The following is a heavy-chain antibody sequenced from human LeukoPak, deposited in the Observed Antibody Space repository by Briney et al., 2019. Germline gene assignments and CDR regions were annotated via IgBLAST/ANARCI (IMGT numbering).Heavy chain of an antibody. J-gene: IGHJ5*02. CDR2: INTNTGNP. D-gene: IGHD3-3*01. CDR1: GYTFTSYA. V-gene: IGHV7-4-1*02. CDR3: ARDFRGTTDYYDFWSGYQNWFDP. Sequence: ASVKVSCKASGYTFTSYAMNWVRQAPGQGLEWMGWINTNTGNPTYAQGFTGRFVFSLDTSVSTAYLQISSLKAEDTAVYNCARDFRGTTDYYDFWSGYQNWFDPWGQGTLVTVSS.